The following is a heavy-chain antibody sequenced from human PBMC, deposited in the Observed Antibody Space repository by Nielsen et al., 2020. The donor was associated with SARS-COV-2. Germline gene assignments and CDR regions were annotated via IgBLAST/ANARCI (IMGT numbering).Heavy chain of an antibody. D-gene: IGHD2-2*01. V-gene: IGHV1-24*01. J-gene: IGHJ6*02. CDR2: FDTEDGET. CDR3: APRVVPAANGGADYYFGMDV. Sequence: ASVKVSCKVSGYTLTELSMHWVRQAPGKGLEWMGGFDTEDGETIYAQKFQGRVTMTEDTSTDTAYMELGSLRSEDTAVYYCAPRVVPAANGGADYYFGMDVWGQGTTVTVSS. CDR1: GYTLTELS.